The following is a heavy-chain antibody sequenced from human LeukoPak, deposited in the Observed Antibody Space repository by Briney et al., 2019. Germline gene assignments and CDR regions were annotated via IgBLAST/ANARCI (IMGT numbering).Heavy chain of an antibody. CDR3: ARLSFGEVGAAADY. Sequence: GASVKVSCKASGYTFTNYGISWVRQAPGQGLEWMGWISAYNGNSNFAQNLQGRVTMTTDTSTSTAYMELRSLRSDDTAVYYCARLSFGEVGAAADYWGQGTLVTVSS. J-gene: IGHJ4*02. V-gene: IGHV1-18*01. CDR1: GYTFTNYG. CDR2: ISAYNGNS. D-gene: IGHD3-16*01.